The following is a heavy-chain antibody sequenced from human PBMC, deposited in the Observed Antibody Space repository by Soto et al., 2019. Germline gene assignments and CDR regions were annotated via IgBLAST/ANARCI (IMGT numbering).Heavy chain of an antibody. V-gene: IGHV3-23*01. J-gene: IGHJ3*01. CDR3: GQSGRNWWAFDF. D-gene: IGHD2-8*02. CDR1: GFILNNYA. Sequence: VQLLESGGDLVQPGGSLRLSCVASGFILNNYAMSWVLQAPGKGLECVSTISGTDGDSDGDPRYEHSVKGRFTISRDSSANTLFLHSFNLRVGDSAVYYCGQSGRNWWAFDFWGQGTTVVVYS. CDR2: ISGTDGDSDGDP.